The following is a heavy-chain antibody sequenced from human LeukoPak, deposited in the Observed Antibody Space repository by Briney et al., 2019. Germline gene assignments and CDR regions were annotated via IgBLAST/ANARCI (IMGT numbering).Heavy chain of an antibody. CDR2: IIPIFGTA. CDR1: GGTFSSYA. Sequence: SVKVSCKASGGTFSSYAISWVRQAPGQGLEWMGGIIPIFGTANYAQKFQGRVTITTDESTSTAYMELSSLRSEDTAVYYCARDQDAYCGGDCYSQVFDIWGQGTMVTVSS. V-gene: IGHV1-69*05. D-gene: IGHD2-21*02. CDR3: ARDQDAYCGGDCYSQVFDI. J-gene: IGHJ3*02.